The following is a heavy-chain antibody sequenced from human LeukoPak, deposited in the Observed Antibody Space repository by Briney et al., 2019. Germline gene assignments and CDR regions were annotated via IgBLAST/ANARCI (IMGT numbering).Heavy chain of an antibody. D-gene: IGHD3-10*02. Sequence: GGSLRLSCAASGFTFSPYSLHWVRQAPGKGPEWVAVISHDGSNQYYADAVQGRFTISRDDSKNSLYLQMNSLRAEDTAVYYCAELGITMIGGVWGKGTTVTIAS. V-gene: IGHV3-30*04. CDR1: GFTFSPYS. CDR2: ISHDGSNQ. CDR3: AELGITMIGGV. J-gene: IGHJ6*04.